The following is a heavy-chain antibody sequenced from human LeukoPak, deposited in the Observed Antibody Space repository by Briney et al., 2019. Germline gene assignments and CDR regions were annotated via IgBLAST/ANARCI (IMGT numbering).Heavy chain of an antibody. D-gene: IGHD3-16*01. CDR1: GFTLSSYS. CDR2: ITGSSSTI. CDR3: ATDRHWAFDY. Sequence: PGGSLRLSCAASGFTLSSYSMNWVRQAPGKGLEWVSYITGSSSTISNADSVKGRFTISRDNARNSLYLQMNSLRAEDTAVYYCATDRHWAFDYWGQGTLVTVSS. V-gene: IGHV3-48*01. J-gene: IGHJ4*02.